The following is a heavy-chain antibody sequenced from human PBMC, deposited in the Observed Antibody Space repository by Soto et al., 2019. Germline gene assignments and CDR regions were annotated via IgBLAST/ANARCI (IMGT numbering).Heavy chain of an antibody. Sequence: EVQLLESGGGLVQPGGSLRLSCAASGFTFSSYAMSWVRQAPGKGLEWVSAISGSGGSTYHADSVKGRFTISRDNSKNTLYLQMNSLRAEDTAAYYCAKELTYYYGSGPWFDPWGQGTLVTVSS. V-gene: IGHV3-23*01. CDR1: GFTFSSYA. J-gene: IGHJ5*02. CDR2: ISGSGGST. D-gene: IGHD3-10*01. CDR3: AKELTYYYGSGPWFDP.